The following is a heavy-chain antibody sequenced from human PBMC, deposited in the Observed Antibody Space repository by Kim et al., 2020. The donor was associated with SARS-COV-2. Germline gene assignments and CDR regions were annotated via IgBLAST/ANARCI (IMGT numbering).Heavy chain of an antibody. CDR1: GFTFSSYS. V-gene: IGHV3-21*01. J-gene: IGHJ4*02. D-gene: IGHD3-10*01. Sequence: GGSLRLSCAASGFTFSSYSMNWVRQAPGKGLEWVSSISSSSSYIYYADSVKGRFTISRDNAKNSLYLQMNSLRAEDTAVYYCARGRRHHVYGSGSYYNGVFDYWGQGTLVTVSS. CDR2: ISSSSSYI. CDR3: ARGRRHHVYGSGSYYNGVFDY.